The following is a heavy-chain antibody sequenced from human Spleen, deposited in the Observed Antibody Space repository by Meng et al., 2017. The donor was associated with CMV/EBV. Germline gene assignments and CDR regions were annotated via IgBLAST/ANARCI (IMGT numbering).Heavy chain of an antibody. CDR3: ARQAYYDFTKNFDY. D-gene: IGHD3-22*01. CDR1: GGSISSSSYY. CDR2: IYYSGST. Sequence: SETLSLTCTVSGGSISSSSYYWGWIRQPPGKGLEWIGSIYYSGSTYYNPSLKSRVTISVDTSKNQFSLKLSSVTAADTAVYYCARQAYYDFTKNFDYWGLGTLVTVSS. J-gene: IGHJ4*02. V-gene: IGHV4-39*01.